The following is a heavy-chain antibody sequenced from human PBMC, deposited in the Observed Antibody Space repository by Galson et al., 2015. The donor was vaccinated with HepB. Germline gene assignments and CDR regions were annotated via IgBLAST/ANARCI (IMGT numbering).Heavy chain of an antibody. CDR1: GFSFSGSW. Sequence: SLRLSCAASGFSFSGSWMSWVRQAPGKGLEWVANIKQDASEKYYVDSVKGRFAIPRDSAKTSLYLQMNSLGAEDTAVYYCARGPRYGAFDIWGQGTMVTVSS. CDR2: IKQDASEK. CDR3: ARGPRYGAFDI. V-gene: IGHV3-7*03. J-gene: IGHJ3*02. D-gene: IGHD4-17*01.